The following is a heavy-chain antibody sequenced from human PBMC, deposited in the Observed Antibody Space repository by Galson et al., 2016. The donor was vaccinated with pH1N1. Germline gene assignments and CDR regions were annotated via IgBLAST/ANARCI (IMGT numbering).Heavy chain of an antibody. J-gene: IGHJ6*02. CDR2: INWNSGSI. D-gene: IGHD2-15*01. Sequence: SLRLSCAASGFTFDDYAMHWVRHAPGKGLEWVSGINWNSGSIGYADSVKGRFTISRDNAKNSLYLQMNSLRAEDTAVYYWARGAFVVGEGWYNGFDVWGQGTTVTVSS. CDR1: GFTFDDYA. V-gene: IGHV3-9*01. CDR3: ARGAFVVGEGWYNGFDV.